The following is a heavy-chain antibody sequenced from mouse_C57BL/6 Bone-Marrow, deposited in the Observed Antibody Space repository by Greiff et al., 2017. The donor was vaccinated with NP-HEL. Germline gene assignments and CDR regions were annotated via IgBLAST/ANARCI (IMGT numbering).Heavy chain of an antibody. D-gene: IGHD1-1*02. CDR2: IYPRSGNT. V-gene: IGHV1-81*01. CDR1: GYTFTSYG. J-gene: IGHJ1*03. CDR3: ARSVGSYGYFDV. Sequence: LVESGAELARPGASVKLSCKASGYTFTSYGISWVKQRTGQGLEWIGEIYPRSGNTYYNEKFKGKATLTADKSSSTAYMELRSLTSEDSAVYFCARSVGSYGYFDVWGTGTTVTVSS.